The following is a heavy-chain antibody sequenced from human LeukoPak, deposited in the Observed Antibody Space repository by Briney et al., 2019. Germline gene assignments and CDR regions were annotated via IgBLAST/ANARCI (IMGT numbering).Heavy chain of an antibody. J-gene: IGHJ6*03. CDR2: ISSSGSTI. CDR3: ARATESHIWPYYYYYYMDV. Sequence: GGSLRLSCAASGFTFSSYEMNWVRQAPGKGLEWVSYISSSGSTIYYADSVKGRFTISRDNAKNSLYLQMNSLRAEDTAVYYCARATESHIWPYYYYYYMDVWGKGTTVTVSS. V-gene: IGHV3-48*03. D-gene: IGHD3-3*02. CDR1: GFTFSSYE.